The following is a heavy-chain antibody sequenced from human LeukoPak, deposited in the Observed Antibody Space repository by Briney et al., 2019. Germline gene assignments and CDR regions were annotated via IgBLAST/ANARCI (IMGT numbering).Heavy chain of an antibody. D-gene: IGHD3-3*01. CDR3: ARDLLRSNSYFDY. Sequence: GGSLRLSCAASGFTFSSYSMNWVRQAPGKGLEWVSSISSSSSYIYYADSVKGRFTISRDNAKNSLYLQMNSLRAEDTAVYHCARDLLRSNSYFDYWGQGTLVTVSS. J-gene: IGHJ4*02. V-gene: IGHV3-21*01. CDR1: GFTFSSYS. CDR2: ISSSSSYI.